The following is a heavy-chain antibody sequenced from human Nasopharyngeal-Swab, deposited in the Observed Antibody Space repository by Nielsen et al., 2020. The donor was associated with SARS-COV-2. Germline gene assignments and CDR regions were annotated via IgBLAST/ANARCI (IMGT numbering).Heavy chain of an antibody. CDR1: GFTFTSYA. J-gene: IGHJ4*02. CDR2: ISAGGST. V-gene: IGHV3-23*01. D-gene: IGHD2-2*01. Sequence: GGSLRLSCAASGFTFTSYAMSWVRQAPGKGLEWVSSISAGGSTYYADSAKGRFTISRDNSKNSLYLQLNSLRDEDTAVYYCAKGSPGQCSSVTCTGAMYFDHWGQGTLVTVSS. CDR3: AKGSPGQCSSVTCTGAMYFDH.